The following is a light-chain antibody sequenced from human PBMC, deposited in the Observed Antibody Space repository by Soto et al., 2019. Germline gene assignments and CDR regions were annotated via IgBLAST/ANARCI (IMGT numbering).Light chain of an antibody. Sequence: QSALTQPASVSGSPGQSITISCTGTSSDIGRYDYVSWYQQLPGKAHKLIIYRVINRPSGVPDRFSGSKSGNSASLSISGLQPEDEAGYFCGSYTSATTWVFGGGTKLTVL. V-gene: IGLV2-14*03. J-gene: IGLJ3*02. CDR2: RVI. CDR3: GSYTSATTWV. CDR1: SSDIGRYDY.